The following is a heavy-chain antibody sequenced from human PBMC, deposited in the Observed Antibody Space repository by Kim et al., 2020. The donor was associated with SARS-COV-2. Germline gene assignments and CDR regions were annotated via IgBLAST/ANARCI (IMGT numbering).Heavy chain of an antibody. Sequence: SETLSLTCTVSGGSVSSGSYYWSWIRQPPGKGLEWIGYIYYSGSTNYNPSLKSRVTISVDTSKNQFSLKLSSVTAADTAVYYCARDGRGGPPYSKIRWFDPWGQGTLVTVSS. D-gene: IGHD4-4*01. CDR3: ARDGRGGPPYSKIRWFDP. V-gene: IGHV4-61*01. CDR2: IYYSGST. J-gene: IGHJ5*02. CDR1: GGSVSSGSYY.